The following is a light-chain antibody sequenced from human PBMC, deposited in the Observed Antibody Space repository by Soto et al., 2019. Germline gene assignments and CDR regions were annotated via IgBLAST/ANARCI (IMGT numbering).Light chain of an antibody. CDR2: GAS. V-gene: IGKV3-20*01. CDR1: QSVSSSY. Sequence: EIVLTESPGTLSLSPGERATLSCRASQSVSSSYLAWYQQKPGQAPRLLIYGASSRAPGIPDSFSGSGSGTDFTLTISRLEPEDFAVYYCQQYGSSRRTCGQGTKVE. CDR3: QQYGSSRRT. J-gene: IGKJ1*01.